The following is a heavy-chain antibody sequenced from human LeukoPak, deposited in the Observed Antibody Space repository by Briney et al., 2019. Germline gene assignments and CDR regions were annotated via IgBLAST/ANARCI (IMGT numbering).Heavy chain of an antibody. V-gene: IGHV3-11*04. CDR2: ISSSGSTI. J-gene: IGHJ4*02. CDR1: GFTFSDYY. Sequence: GGSLRLSCAASGFTFSDYYMSWIRQAPGKGLEWVSYISSSGSTIYYADSVKGRFTISRNNAKNSLYLQMNSLRAEDTAVYYCARGAEGIAATDSNFDYWGQGTLVTVSS. CDR3: ARGAEGIAATDSNFDY. D-gene: IGHD6-13*01.